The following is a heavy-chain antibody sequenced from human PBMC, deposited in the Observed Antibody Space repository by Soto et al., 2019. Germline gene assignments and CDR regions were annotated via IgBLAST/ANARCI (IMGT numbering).Heavy chain of an antibody. V-gene: IGHV1-69*13. CDR3: ARSYGGAAYGSPDP. J-gene: IGHJ5*02. CDR1: GGGFSSYA. CDR2: IIPIFGTT. Sequence: GASVKVSCKASGGGFSSYAVNWVRQAPGQGLEWMGGIIPIFGTTNYAPEVQDRVTMTADESTTTAYMELRSLRSEDTAVYYCARSYGGAAYGSPDPWGQGTRVTVSS. D-gene: IGHD1-26*01.